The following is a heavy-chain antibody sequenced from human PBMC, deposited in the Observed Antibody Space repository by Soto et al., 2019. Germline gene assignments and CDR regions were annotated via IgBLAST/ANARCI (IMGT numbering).Heavy chain of an antibody. D-gene: IGHD3-3*01. CDR1: GGSFSGYY. J-gene: IGHJ4*02. Sequence: PSETLSLTCAVYGGSFSGYYWSWIHQPPGKGLEWIGEINHSGSTNYNPSLKSRVTISVDTSKNQFSLKLSSVTAADTAVYYCARENLLEWLYIDYWGQGTLVTVSS. CDR2: INHSGST. V-gene: IGHV4-34*01. CDR3: ARENLLEWLYIDY.